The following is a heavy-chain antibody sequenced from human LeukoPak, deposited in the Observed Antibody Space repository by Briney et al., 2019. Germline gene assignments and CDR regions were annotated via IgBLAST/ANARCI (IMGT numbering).Heavy chain of an antibody. Sequence: PTASVKVSCKASGYTFTGYYMHWVRQAPGQGLEWMGWINPNSGGTNYAQKFQGRVTMTRDTSISTAYMELSRLRSDDTAVYYCARVDYYDSSGPFDYWGQGTLVTVSS. CDR2: INPNSGGT. J-gene: IGHJ4*02. D-gene: IGHD3-22*01. CDR1: GYTFTGYY. V-gene: IGHV1-2*02. CDR3: ARVDYYDSSGPFDY.